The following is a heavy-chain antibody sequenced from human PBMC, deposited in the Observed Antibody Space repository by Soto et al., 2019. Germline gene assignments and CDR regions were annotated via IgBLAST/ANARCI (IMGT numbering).Heavy chain of an antibody. D-gene: IGHD2-15*01. CDR1: GFTFSNYV. V-gene: IGHV3-23*01. CDR2: ITNSSGTT. Sequence: HPGGSLRLSCAASGFTFSNYVMSWVRQTPGKGLEWVSTITNSSGTTYYADSVKGRFTISRDNSKNTLSLQMNSLRADDTALYYCAASPCSGGSCRVDYWGQGTLVTVSS. J-gene: IGHJ4*02. CDR3: AASPCSGGSCRVDY.